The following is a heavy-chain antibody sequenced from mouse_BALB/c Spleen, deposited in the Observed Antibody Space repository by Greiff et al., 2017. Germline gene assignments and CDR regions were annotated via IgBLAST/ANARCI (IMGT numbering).Heavy chain of an antibody. V-gene: IGHV5-9-4*01. CDR1: GFTFSSYA. J-gene: IGHJ4*01. CDR2: ISSGGSYT. CDR3: ARVAMDY. Sequence: EVQRVESGGGLVKPGGSLKLSCAASGFTFSSYAMSWVRQSPEKRLEWVAEISSGGSYTYYPDTVTGRFTISRDNAKNTLYLEMSSLRSEDTAMYYCARVAMDYWGQGTSVTVSS.